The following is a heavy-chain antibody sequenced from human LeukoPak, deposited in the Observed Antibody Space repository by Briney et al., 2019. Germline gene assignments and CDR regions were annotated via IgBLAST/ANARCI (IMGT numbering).Heavy chain of an antibody. D-gene: IGHD3-22*01. Sequence: SEILSLTCTVSGGSISSYYWSWIRQPAGKGLEWIGRIYTSGSTNYNPSLKSRVTMSVDTSKNQFSLKLSSVTAADTAVYYCASTTYYDSSGYPLDYWGQGTLVTVSS. CDR3: ASTTYYDSSGYPLDY. CDR2: IYTSGST. CDR1: GGSISSYY. V-gene: IGHV4-4*07. J-gene: IGHJ4*02.